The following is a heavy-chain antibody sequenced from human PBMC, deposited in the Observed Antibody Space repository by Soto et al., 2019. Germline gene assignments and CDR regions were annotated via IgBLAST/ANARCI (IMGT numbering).Heavy chain of an antibody. D-gene: IGHD3-10*01. J-gene: IGHJ3*02. CDR1: GFTFSSYG. V-gene: IGHV3-33*01. CDR2: IWYDGSNK. CDR3: ASASRYYYGSGTYYNEGGTFDI. Sequence: PGGSLRLSCAASGFTFSSYGMHWVRQAPGKGLEWVAVIWYDGSNKYYADSVKGRFTISRDNSKSTLYLQMNSLRAEDAAVYYCASASRYYYGSGTYYNEGGTFDIWGQGTMVTVSS.